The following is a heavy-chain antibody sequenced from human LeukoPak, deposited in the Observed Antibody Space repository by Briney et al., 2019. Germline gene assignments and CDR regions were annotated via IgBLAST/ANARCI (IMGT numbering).Heavy chain of an antibody. CDR1: GYSFTGSY. V-gene: IGHV1-2*06. Sequence: ASVKVSCKVSGYSFTGSYTHWVRQAPGQGLEWMGRINPNTGGTLYAQSLQGRVTMTRDTSIITVYMELTRLTSDDTAVYYCTREEDTALVTDWFDPWGQGTLVTVSS. D-gene: IGHD5-18*01. J-gene: IGHJ5*02. CDR3: TREEDTALVTDWFDP. CDR2: INPNTGGT.